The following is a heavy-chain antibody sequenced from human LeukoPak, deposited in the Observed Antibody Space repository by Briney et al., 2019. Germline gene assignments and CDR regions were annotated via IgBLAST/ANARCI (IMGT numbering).Heavy chain of an antibody. CDR2: ISYDGSNK. Sequence: GGSLRLSCAASGFTFSSYAMHWVRQAPGKGLEWVAVISYDGSNKYYADSVKGRFTISRDNSKNTLYLQMNSLRAVDTAVYYCARDPSYDSSGYYSDYWGQGTLVTVSS. J-gene: IGHJ4*02. V-gene: IGHV3-30*04. CDR1: GFTFSSYA. D-gene: IGHD3-22*01. CDR3: ARDPSYDSSGYYSDY.